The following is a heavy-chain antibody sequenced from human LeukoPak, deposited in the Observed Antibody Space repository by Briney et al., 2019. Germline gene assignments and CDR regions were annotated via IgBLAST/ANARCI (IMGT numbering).Heavy chain of an antibody. CDR1: GYTFTSYG. CDR3: ATDRGGPHG. CDR2: FDPEDGET. Sequence: ASVKVSCKASGYTFTSYGISWVRQAPGQGLEWMGGFDPEDGETIYAQKFQGRVTMTEDTSTDTAYMELSSLRSEDTAVYYCATDRGGPHGWGQGTLVTVSS. V-gene: IGHV1-24*01. D-gene: IGHD2-15*01. J-gene: IGHJ1*01.